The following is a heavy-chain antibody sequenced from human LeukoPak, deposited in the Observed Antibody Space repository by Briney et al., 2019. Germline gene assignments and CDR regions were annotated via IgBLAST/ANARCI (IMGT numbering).Heavy chain of an antibody. CDR1: GGSISSGTYY. D-gene: IGHD6-19*01. J-gene: IGHJ4*02. Sequence: SQTLSLTCTVSGGSISSGTYYWSWIRQPAGKGLEWIGRIYTSGSTNYNPSLKSRVTISVGTSKNQFSLKLSSVTAADTAVYYCASWYDSGWSAPYFDYWGQGTLVTVSS. CDR3: ASWYDSGWSAPYFDY. CDR2: IYTSGST. V-gene: IGHV4-61*02.